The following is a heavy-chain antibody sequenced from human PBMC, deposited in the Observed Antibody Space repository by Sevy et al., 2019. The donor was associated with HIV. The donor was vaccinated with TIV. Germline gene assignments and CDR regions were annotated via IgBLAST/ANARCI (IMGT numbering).Heavy chain of an antibody. CDR3: ARDWPDMITFGGVIDY. V-gene: IGHV3-30-3*01. J-gene: IGHJ4*02. CDR1: GFTVSSYA. D-gene: IGHD3-16*01. CDR2: ISYDGSNK. Sequence: GGSLRLSCAVSGFTVSSYAMHWVRQAPGKGLEWVAVISYDGSNKYYADSVKGRFTISRDNSKNTLYLQMNSLRAEDTAVYYCARDWPDMITFGGVIDYWGQGTLVTVSS.